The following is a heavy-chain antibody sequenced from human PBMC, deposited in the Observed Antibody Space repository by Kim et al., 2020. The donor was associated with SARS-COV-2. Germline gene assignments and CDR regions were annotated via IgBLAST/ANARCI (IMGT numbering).Heavy chain of an antibody. D-gene: IGHD2-15*01. V-gene: IGHV4-59*01. J-gene: IGHJ4*02. CDR2: IYYSGST. CDR3: ASLDVVAATADY. CDR1: GGSISSYY. Sequence: SETLSLTCTVSGGSISSYYWSWIRQPPGKGLEWIGYIYYSGSTNYNPSLKSRVTISVDTSKNQFSLKLSSVTAADTAVYYCASLDVVAATADYWGQGTLVTVSS.